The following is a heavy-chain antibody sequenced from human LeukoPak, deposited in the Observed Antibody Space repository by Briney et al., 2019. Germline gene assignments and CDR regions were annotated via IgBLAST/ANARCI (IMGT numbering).Heavy chain of an antibody. J-gene: IGHJ4*02. Sequence: GGSLRLSCAASGFTFSSYSMNWVRQAPGKGPEWVSSISSFNSYIYYADSVKGRFTISRDNAKNSLHLQMNSLRAEDTAVYYCARGSEWTSGVSDYWGQGTLVTVSS. CDR3: ARGSEWTSGVSDY. D-gene: IGHD3-3*01. CDR1: GFTFSSYS. V-gene: IGHV3-21*01. CDR2: ISSFNSYI.